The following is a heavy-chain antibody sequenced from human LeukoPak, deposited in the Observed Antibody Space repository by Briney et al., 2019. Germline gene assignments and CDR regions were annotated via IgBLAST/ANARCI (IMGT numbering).Heavy chain of an antibody. Sequence: PGGSLRLSCAASGFIFDAYGMHWVRQAPGKGLEWVADISFDGRNKNYADSVKGRFTISKGNSKNTLCLQMNNLSADDTAVYYCAKRSDLGRHKFPDSWGQGTLVTASS. V-gene: IGHV3-30*18. J-gene: IGHJ4*02. CDR2: ISFDGRNK. D-gene: IGHD3-16*01. CDR3: AKRSDLGRHKFPDS. CDR1: GFIFDAYG.